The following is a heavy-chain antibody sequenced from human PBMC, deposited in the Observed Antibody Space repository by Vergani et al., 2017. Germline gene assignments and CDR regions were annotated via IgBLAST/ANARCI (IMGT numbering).Heavy chain of an antibody. D-gene: IGHD4-17*01. J-gene: IGHJ6*03. CDR1: GFTFSSYA. CDR2: ISGGGGST. Sequence: EVQLLESGGGLVQPGGSLRLSCAASGFTFSSYAMSWVRQAPGKGLEWVSAISGGGGSTYYADSVKGRFTISRDNSKNTLYLQMNSLRAEDTAVYYCAKDRHYGDYALGYMDVWGKGTTVTVSS. CDR3: AKDRHYGDYALGYMDV. V-gene: IGHV3-23*01.